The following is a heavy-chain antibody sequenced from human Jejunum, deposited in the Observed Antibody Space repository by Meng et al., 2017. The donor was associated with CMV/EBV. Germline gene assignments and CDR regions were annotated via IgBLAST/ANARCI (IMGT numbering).Heavy chain of an antibody. J-gene: IGHJ1*01. Sequence: QVQLVESGGGVVQPGGXXXLSCAASGFTFRSYAMHWVRQAPGKGLEWVAFIWHDGSNQDYADSVKGRFTIYRDSSKNTLYLQMNSLRAEDTAVYYCGKERTGYYIQHWGQGTLVTVSS. D-gene: IGHD3/OR15-3a*01. V-gene: IGHV3-30*02. CDR2: IWHDGSNQ. CDR1: GFTFRSYA. CDR3: GKERTGYYIQH.